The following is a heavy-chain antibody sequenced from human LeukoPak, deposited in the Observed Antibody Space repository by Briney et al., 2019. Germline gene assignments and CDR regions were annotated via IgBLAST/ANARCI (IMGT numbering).Heavy chain of an antibody. CDR3: ARAAAPNLYYYHYMDV. CDR1: GGSISSYY. V-gene: IGHV4-59*01. J-gene: IGHJ6*03. CDR2: IYYSGST. D-gene: IGHD2-2*01. Sequence: PSETLSLTCTVSGGSISSYYWSWIRQPPGKGLEWIGYIYYSGSTNYNPSLKSRVTISVDTSKNQFSLKLSSVTAADTAVYYCARAAAPNLYYYHYMDVWGKGTTVTVSS.